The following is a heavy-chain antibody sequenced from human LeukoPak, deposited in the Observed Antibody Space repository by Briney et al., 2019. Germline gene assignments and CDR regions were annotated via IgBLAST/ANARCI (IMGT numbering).Heavy chain of an antibody. CDR2: VSPYNGAT. CDR1: GYTFASYL. J-gene: IGHJ5*02. CDR3: ARAVDYYDNSGYYYPIDL. Sequence: VASVRVSCKASGYTFASYLITWVRQAPGQGLEWVGWVSPYNGATNYAQKFRGRVTLTTGTSTTTADMDLTNLRLDDTAIYYCARAVDYYDNSGYYYPIDLWGQGTPVTVSS. V-gene: IGHV1-18*01. D-gene: IGHD3-22*01.